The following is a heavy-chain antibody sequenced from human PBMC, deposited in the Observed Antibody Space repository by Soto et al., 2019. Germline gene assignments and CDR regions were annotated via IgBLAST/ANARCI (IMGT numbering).Heavy chain of an antibody. CDR2: INHSGST. CDR3: ASRTPNIAARPTGWFDP. Sequence: SETLSLTCAVYGGSFSGYYWSWIRQPPGKGLEWIGEINHSGSTNYNPSLKSRVTISVDTSKNQFSLKLSSVTAADTAVYYCASRTPNIAARPTGWFDPWGQGTLVTVSS. CDR1: GGSFSGYY. J-gene: IGHJ5*02. V-gene: IGHV4-34*01. D-gene: IGHD6-6*01.